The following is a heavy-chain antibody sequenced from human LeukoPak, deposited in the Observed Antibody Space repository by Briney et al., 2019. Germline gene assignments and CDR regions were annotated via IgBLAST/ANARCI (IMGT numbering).Heavy chain of an antibody. CDR1: GGSISSSNW. J-gene: IGHJ4*02. V-gene: IGHV4-4*02. D-gene: IGHD1-26*01. CDR2: IYHSGST. CDR3: ARDVSIVGAKTYFDY. Sequence: SETLSLTCAVSGGSISSSNWWSWVRQPPGKGLEWIGEIYHSGSTNYNPSLKSRVTISVDKSKNQFSLKLSSVTAADTAVYYCARDVSIVGAKTYFDYWGQGTLVTVSS.